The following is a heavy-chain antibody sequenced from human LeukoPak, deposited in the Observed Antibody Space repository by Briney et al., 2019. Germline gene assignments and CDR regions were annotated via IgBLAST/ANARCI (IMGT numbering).Heavy chain of an antibody. CDR1: GFTFSSYS. CDR2: ISSSSSTI. CDR3: ARRFPLAYYYGSGSNVNWFDP. J-gene: IGHJ5*02. V-gene: IGHV3-48*01. D-gene: IGHD3-10*01. Sequence: PGGSLRLSCAASGFTFSSYSMNWVRQAPGKGLEWVSYISSSSSTIYYADSVKGRFTISRDNAKNSLYLQMNSLRAEDTAVYYCARRFPLAYYYGSGSNVNWFDPWGQGTLVTVSS.